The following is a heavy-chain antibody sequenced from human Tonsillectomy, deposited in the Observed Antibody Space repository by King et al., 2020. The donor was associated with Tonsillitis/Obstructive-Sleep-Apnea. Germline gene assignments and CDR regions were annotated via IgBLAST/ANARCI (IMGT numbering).Heavy chain of an antibody. CDR1: GASVISSIYY. CDR2: MFYSGTT. V-gene: IGHV4-39*01. Sequence: QLQESGPGLVKPSETLSLSCTVSGASVISSIYYWVWIRQPPGKGLEWIGNMFYSGTTYYNPSLKSRVTISIDTSKNQFSLKVNSVTAADTAVYYCARPISYCSGDTCQGAFDIWGQGIMVTVSS. J-gene: IGHJ3*02. D-gene: IGHD2-15*01. CDR3: ARPISYCSGDTCQGAFDI.